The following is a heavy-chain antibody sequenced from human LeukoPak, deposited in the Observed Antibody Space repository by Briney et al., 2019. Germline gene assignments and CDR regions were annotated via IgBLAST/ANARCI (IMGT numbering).Heavy chain of an antibody. D-gene: IGHD5-18*01. J-gene: IGHJ4*02. Sequence: GGSLRLSCAASGFTFSSSAMSWVRQAPGKGLEWVSAISNNGGYTYYADSVQGRFTISRDNSKSTLCLQMNSLRAEDTAVYYCARSLWPEDYWGQGILVTVSS. CDR3: ARSLWPEDY. V-gene: IGHV3-23*01. CDR2: ISNNGGYT. CDR1: GFTFSSSA.